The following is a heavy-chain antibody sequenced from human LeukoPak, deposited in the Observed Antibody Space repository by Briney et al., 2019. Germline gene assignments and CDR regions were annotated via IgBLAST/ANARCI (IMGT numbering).Heavy chain of an antibody. J-gene: IGHJ3*02. V-gene: IGHV3-30*04. CDR3: ARVRLQPRTLLDDAFDI. D-gene: IGHD1-14*01. CDR1: GFTFSSYA. CDR2: ISYDGSDK. Sequence: PGGSLRLSCAASGFTFSSYAMYWVRQAPDKGLEWVAVISYDGSDKFYADSVKGRFTISRDSSKNTLYLQMNSLRPEDTAVYYCARVRLQPRTLLDDAFDIWGQGTMVTVSS.